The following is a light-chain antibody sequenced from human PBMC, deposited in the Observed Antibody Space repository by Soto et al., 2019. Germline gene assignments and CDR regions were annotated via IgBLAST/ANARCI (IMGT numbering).Light chain of an antibody. CDR1: QGIRND. J-gene: IGKJ4*01. CDR2: AAS. V-gene: IGKV1-6*01. Sequence: AIKMSQSAAALSASVGDRVTITCRASQGIRNDLGWFQQKPGKAPKLLIYAASNLQSGVPSRFSGSGSGTDFTLTISSLQPEDFATYYCLQDFNYPLTFGGGTKVDNK. CDR3: LQDFNYPLT.